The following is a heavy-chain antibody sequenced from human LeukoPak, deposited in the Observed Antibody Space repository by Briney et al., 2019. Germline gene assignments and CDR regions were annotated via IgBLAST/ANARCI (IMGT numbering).Heavy chain of an antibody. CDR2: ISGSGGST. V-gene: IGHV3-23*01. Sequence: GGSLRLSCAASGFTFSSYAISWVRQAPGKGLEWVSAISGSGGSTYYADSVKGRFTISRDNSKNTLYLQMNSLRAEDAAVYYCAKVGNYDFWSSENWFDPWGQGTLVTVSS. J-gene: IGHJ5*02. D-gene: IGHD3-3*01. CDR1: GFTFSSYA. CDR3: AKVGNYDFWSSENWFDP.